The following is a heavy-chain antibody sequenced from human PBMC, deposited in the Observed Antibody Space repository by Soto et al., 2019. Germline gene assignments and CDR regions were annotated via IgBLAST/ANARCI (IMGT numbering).Heavy chain of an antibody. J-gene: IGHJ4*02. CDR1: GGSVSSSTYY. Sequence: LQLQESGPGLVKPSETLSLSCTVSGGSVSSSTYYWGWIRQPPGQGLEWIGSFYYSGSTYYNPSLTSRGTISVDTSKNQFSLKLSSVTAADTALYYCARRGIAVALYSWGQGTLVTVSS. CDR2: FYYSGST. V-gene: IGHV4-39*01. D-gene: IGHD6-19*01. CDR3: ARRGIAVALYS.